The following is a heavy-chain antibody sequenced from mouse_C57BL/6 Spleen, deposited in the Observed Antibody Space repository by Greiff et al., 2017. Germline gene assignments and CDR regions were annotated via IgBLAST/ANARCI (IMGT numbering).Heavy chain of an antibody. CDR3: AVQLGRKGYYFDY. D-gene: IGHD4-1*02. CDR2: IYPGDGDT. J-gene: IGHJ2*01. Sequence: VKLQQSGPELVKPGASVQISCKASGYAFSSSWMNWVKQRPGKGLEWIGRIYPGDGDTSYNRKFKGKATLTADKSSSTAYMQLSSLTSEDSAVYFWAVQLGRKGYYFDYWGQGTTLTVSS. CDR1: GYAFSSSW. V-gene: IGHV1-82*01.